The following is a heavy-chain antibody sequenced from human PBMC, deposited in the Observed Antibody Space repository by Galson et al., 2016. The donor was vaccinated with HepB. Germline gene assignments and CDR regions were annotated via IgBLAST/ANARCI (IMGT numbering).Heavy chain of an antibody. CDR2: ISASGGST. V-gene: IGHV3-23*01. Sequence: SLRLSCAASGITFSSYGMHWVRQAPGKGLEWVSTISASGGSTYYADSVKGRFTISRDNFNYMVYLQMNSLRAEDTAVYYCAKEGVFGVVSGGMDVWGQGTTVTVSS. D-gene: IGHD3-3*01. CDR3: AKEGVFGVVSGGMDV. J-gene: IGHJ6*02. CDR1: GITFSSYG.